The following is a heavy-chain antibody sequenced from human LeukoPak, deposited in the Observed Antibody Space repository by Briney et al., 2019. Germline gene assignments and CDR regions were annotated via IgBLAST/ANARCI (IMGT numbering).Heavy chain of an antibody. Sequence: GGSLRLSCAASGFTFSSYSMNWVRQAPGKGREWGSSISSSSSYIYYAASVKGRFTISRDNAKNSLFLQMNSLRAEDTAVYYCARGLDDFGAPTRFDPWGQGTLVTVSS. D-gene: IGHD4-17*01. CDR1: GFTFSSYS. CDR3: ARGLDDFGAPTRFDP. J-gene: IGHJ5*02. CDR2: ISSSSSYI. V-gene: IGHV3-21*01.